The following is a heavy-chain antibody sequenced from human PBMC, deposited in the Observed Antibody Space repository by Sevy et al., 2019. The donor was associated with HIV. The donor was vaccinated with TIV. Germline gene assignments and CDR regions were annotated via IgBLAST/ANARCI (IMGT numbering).Heavy chain of an antibody. J-gene: IGHJ6*03. CDR3: ARGGGGSSSTSCYADYYYYMDV. D-gene: IGHD2-2*01. CDR2: INHSGST. V-gene: IGHV4-34*01. Sequence: SETLSLTCAVYGGSFSGYYWSWIRQPPGKGLEWIGEINHSGSTNYNPSLKSRVTISVDTSKNQFSLKLSSVTAADTAVYYCARGGGGSSSTSCYADYYYYMDVWGKGTTVTVSS. CDR1: GGSFSGYY.